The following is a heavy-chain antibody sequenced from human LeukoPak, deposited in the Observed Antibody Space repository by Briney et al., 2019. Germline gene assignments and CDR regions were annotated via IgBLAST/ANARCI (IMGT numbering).Heavy chain of an antibody. J-gene: IGHJ6*03. CDR1: GFTFSSYW. CDR3: AKEGPKSIAATGYYMDV. D-gene: IGHD6-25*01. Sequence: GGSLRLSCAASGFTFSSYWMHWVRQAPGKGLEWVSGISGSGGSTDYADSVKGRFTISRDNSKNTLYLQMNSLRAEDTAVYYCAKEGPKSIAATGYYMDVWGKGTTVTISS. CDR2: ISGSGGST. V-gene: IGHV3-23*01.